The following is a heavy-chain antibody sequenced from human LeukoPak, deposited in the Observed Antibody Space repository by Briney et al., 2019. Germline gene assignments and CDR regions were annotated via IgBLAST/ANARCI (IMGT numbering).Heavy chain of an antibody. CDR3: ARGTYGMDV. J-gene: IGHJ6*02. Sequence: TGGSLRLSCAASGFSFSSYGMSWVRQAPGKGLEWVSSISSSSSYIYYADSVKGRFTISRDNAKNSLYLQMNSLRAEDTAIYYCARGTYGMDVWGQGTTVAVSS. V-gene: IGHV3-21*01. CDR2: ISSSSSYI. CDR1: GFSFSSYG.